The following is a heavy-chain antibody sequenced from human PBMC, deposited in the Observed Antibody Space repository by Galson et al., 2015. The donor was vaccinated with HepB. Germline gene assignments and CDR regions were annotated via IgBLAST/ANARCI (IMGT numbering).Heavy chain of an antibody. CDR1: GGSISSHY. CDR2: IYYSGST. CDR3: ARMSSASCGGDYCSGDWFDP. J-gene: IGHJ5*02. V-gene: IGHV4-59*11. D-gene: IGHD2-21*02. Sequence: SETLSLTCTVSGGSISSHYWSWIRQPPGKGLEWIAYIYYSGSTNYNPSLKSRVTISVDTTKNQFSLKLSSVTAADTAVYYCARMSSASCGGDYCSGDWFDPWGQGTLVTVSS.